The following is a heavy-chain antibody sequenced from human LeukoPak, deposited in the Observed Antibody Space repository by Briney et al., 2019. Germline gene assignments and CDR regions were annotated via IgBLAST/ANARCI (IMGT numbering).Heavy chain of an antibody. J-gene: IGHJ6*03. Sequence: PSETLSLTCTVSGGSISSHYWSWIRQPPGKGLEWIGYIYYSGSTNNNPSLKSRVTISVDTSKNQFSLKLSSVTAADTAVYYCARSGYSSSWYYHYYYYIDVWGKGTTVTVSS. CDR1: GGSISSHY. CDR3: ARSGYSSSWYYHYYYYIDV. D-gene: IGHD6-13*01. CDR2: IYYSGST. V-gene: IGHV4-59*11.